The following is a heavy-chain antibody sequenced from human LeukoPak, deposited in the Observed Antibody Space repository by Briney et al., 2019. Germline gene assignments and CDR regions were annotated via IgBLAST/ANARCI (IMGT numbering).Heavy chain of an antibody. CDR3: ARGESGYGPYYYYYYMDV. V-gene: IGHV1-2*02. CDR2: INPNSGGT. Sequence: ASVKVSCKASGYTFTGYYMHWVRQAPGQGLEWMGWINPNSGGTNYAQKFQGRVTMTRDTSISTAYMELSRLRSDDTAVYYCARGESGYGPYYYYYYMDVWGKGTTVTISS. D-gene: IGHD5-12*01. CDR1: GYTFTGYY. J-gene: IGHJ6*03.